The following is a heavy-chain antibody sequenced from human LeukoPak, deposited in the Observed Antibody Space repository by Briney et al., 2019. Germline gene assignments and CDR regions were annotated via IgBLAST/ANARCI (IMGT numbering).Heavy chain of an antibody. V-gene: IGHV4-59*11. CDR2: MYYSGST. Sequence: PSETLSLTCIVSGGXISSHYWSWIRQAPGKRREWIGYMYYSGSTNYNPSLKSRVTISVDTSKNQFSLNLRSVTAADTAVYYCARVGAITRSFDFWGQGTLVTVSS. J-gene: IGHJ4*02. CDR3: ARVGAITRSFDF. CDR1: GGXISSHY. D-gene: IGHD1-26*01.